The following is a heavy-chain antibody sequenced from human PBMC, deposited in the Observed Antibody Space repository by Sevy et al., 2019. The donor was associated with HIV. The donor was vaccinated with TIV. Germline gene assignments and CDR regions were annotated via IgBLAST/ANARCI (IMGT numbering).Heavy chain of an antibody. CDR1: GDSVSTYSAA. CDR2: TYYKSKWYN. Sequence: KQSQTLSLTCAISGDSVSTYSAAWNWIRQSPSRGLEWLGRTYYKSKWYNDYALSVKSRISINPDTPKNQISLQLNSVTPEDTAVYYCARESLWFFFHFDYWGQGTLVTVSS. CDR3: ARESLWFFFHFDY. D-gene: IGHD3-10*01. V-gene: IGHV6-1*01. J-gene: IGHJ4*02.